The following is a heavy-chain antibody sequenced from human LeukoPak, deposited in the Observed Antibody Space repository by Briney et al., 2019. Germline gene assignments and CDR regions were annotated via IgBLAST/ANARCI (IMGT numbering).Heavy chain of an antibody. CDR2: ISGSGGST. J-gene: IGHJ6*03. V-gene: IGHV3-23*01. D-gene: IGHD4-17*01. Sequence: PGGSLRLSCAASGFTFSSYGMSWVRQAPGKGLEWVSAISGSGGSTYYADSVKGRFTISRDNSKNTLYLQMNSLRAEDTAVYYCAKKATVSELYYYYYMDVWGKGTTVTISS. CDR1: GFTFSSYG. CDR3: AKKATVSELYYYYYMDV.